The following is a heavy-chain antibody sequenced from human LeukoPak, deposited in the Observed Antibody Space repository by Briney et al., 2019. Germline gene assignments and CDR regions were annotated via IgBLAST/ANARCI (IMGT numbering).Heavy chain of an antibody. CDR3: GKGPGYSVYDNLPHH. J-gene: IGHJ5*02. V-gene: IGHV3-30*18. CDR1: GFRFSSYG. Sequence: GGSLRLSCAASGFRFSSYGMHWVRQAPGKGLEWVAVISDDGSKIYYGDSVKGRFTISRDNSRNTLNLQMDSLRADDTAVYYCGKGPGYSVYDNLPHHWGQGTLVTVSS. D-gene: IGHD5/OR15-5a*01. CDR2: ISDDGSKI.